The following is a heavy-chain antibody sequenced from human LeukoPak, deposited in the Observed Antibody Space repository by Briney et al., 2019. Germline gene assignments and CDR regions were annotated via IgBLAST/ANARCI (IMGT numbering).Heavy chain of an antibody. CDR2: ISSSSYI. CDR3: ARVLYYYDSSGSLDY. D-gene: IGHD3-22*01. J-gene: IGHJ4*02. Sequence: PGGSLRLSCAASGFTFSSYSMNWVRQAPGKGLEWVSSISSSSYIYYADSVKGRFTISRDNAKNSLYLQMNSLRAEDTAVYYCARVLYYYDSSGSLDYWGQGTLVTVSS. CDR1: GFTFSSYS. V-gene: IGHV3-21*01.